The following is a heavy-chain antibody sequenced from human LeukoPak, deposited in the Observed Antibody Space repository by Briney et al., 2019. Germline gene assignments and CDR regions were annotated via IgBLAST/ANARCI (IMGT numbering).Heavy chain of an antibody. Sequence: SVKVSCKASGGTFSSYAISWVRQAPGQGLEWMGGIIPIFGTANYAQKFQGRVTITADESTSTAYMELSSLRSEDTAVYYCARTAGDYGDYVYYYGMDVRGQGTTVTVSS. J-gene: IGHJ6*02. CDR3: ARTAGDYGDYVYYYGMDV. CDR2: IIPIFGTA. V-gene: IGHV1-69*13. D-gene: IGHD4-17*01. CDR1: GGTFSSYA.